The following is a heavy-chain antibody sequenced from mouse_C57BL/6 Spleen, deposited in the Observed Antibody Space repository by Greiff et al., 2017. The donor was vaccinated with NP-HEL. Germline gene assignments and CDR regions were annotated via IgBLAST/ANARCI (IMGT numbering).Heavy chain of an antibody. CDR1: GFSFNTYA. J-gene: IGHJ2*01. Sequence: EVMLVESGGGLVRPKGSLKLSCAASGFSFNTYAMNWVRQAPGKGLEWVARIRSKSNNYATYYADSVKDRFTISRDDSESMLYLQMNNLKTEDTAMYYCVRQGYSFDYWGQGTTLTVSS. V-gene: IGHV10-1*01. CDR3: VRQGYSFDY. CDR2: IRSKSNNYAT. D-gene: IGHD3-1*01.